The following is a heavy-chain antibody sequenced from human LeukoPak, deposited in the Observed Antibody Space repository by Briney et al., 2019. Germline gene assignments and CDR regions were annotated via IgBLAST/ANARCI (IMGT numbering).Heavy chain of an antibody. Sequence: GASVKVSCKASGYTFTSYGISWVRQAPGQGLEWMGWISAYNGNTNYAQKLQGRVTMTTDTSTSTAYMELRSLRSDDTAVYYCARVWALLQPIGDAFDIWGQGTMVTVSS. CDR3: ARVWALLQPIGDAFDI. D-gene: IGHD3-22*01. CDR2: ISAYNGNT. CDR1: GYTFTSYG. V-gene: IGHV1-18*01. J-gene: IGHJ3*02.